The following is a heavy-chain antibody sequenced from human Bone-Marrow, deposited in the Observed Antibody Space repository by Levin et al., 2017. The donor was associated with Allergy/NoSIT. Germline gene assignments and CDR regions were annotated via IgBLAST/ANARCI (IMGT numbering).Heavy chain of an antibody. J-gene: IGHJ4*02. V-gene: IGHV3-49*03. D-gene: IGHD1-26*01. CDR2: IRSKAYGGTT. CDR1: GFTFGDYA. CDR3: TTEGGGSYSFDY. Sequence: GESLKISCPASGFTFGDYAMSWFRQAPGKGLEWVGFIRSKAYGGTTEYAASVKGRFTISRDDSKSIAYLQMNSLKTEDTAVYYCTTEGGGSYSFDYWGQGTLVTVSS.